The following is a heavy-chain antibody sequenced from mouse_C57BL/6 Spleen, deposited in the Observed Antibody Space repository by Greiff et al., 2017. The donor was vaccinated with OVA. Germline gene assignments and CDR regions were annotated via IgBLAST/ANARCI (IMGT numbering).Heavy chain of an antibody. D-gene: IGHD1-1*01. Sequence: QVQLQQPGAEPVKPGASVKLSCKASGYTFTSYWMHWVKQRPGQGLEWIGMIHPNSGSTNYNEKFKSKATLTVDKSSSTAYMQLSSLTSEDSAVYYCARWNYYGSRDYWGQGTTLTVSS. CDR2: IHPNSGST. CDR3: ARWNYYGSRDY. J-gene: IGHJ2*01. V-gene: IGHV1-64*01. CDR1: GYTFTSYW.